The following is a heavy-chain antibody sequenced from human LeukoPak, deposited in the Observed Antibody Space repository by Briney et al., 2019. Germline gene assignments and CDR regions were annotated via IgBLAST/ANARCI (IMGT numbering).Heavy chain of an antibody. J-gene: IGHJ6*03. V-gene: IGHV5-51*01. Sequence: NLGESLKISCKGSGYSFTSYWIGWVRQMPGKGLEWMGIIYPGDSDTRYSPSFQGQVTISADKSISTAYLQWSSLKASDTAMYYCARQKRDFWSGITYYYYMDVWGKGTTVTVSS. D-gene: IGHD3-3*01. CDR2: IYPGDSDT. CDR3: ARQKRDFWSGITYYYYMDV. CDR1: GYSFTSYW.